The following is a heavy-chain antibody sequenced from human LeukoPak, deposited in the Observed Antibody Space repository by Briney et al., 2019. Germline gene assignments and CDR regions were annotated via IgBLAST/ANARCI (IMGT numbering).Heavy chain of an antibody. D-gene: IGHD2-2*01. J-gene: IGHJ4*02. Sequence: ASVKVSCKASGYTFTDYYMHWVRQAPGQGLEWMGWINVNRGGTNYAQRFQGRVTMTRGTSITTAYMELSRLKSDDTAVYYCARRYCSSTSCYYFDDWGQGTLVTVSS. CDR2: INVNRGGT. CDR1: GYTFTDYY. CDR3: ARRYCSSTSCYYFDD. V-gene: IGHV1-2*02.